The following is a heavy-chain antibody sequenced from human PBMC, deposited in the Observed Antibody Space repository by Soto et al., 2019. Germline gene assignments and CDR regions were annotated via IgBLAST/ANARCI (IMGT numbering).Heavy chain of an antibody. J-gene: IGHJ4*02. V-gene: IGHV3-49*03. CDR2: IRSKAGDGTT. Sequence: PGGSLRLSCQASGFTFGDYAMSWFRQAPGKGLEWVGFIRSKAGDGTTEYAASVKGRFTFSRDDSKSIAYLQMNSLKTEDTAVYYCTRDGGGYDYVFDYWGQGTLVTVSS. D-gene: IGHD5-12*01. CDR1: GFTFGDYA. CDR3: TRDGGGYDYVFDY.